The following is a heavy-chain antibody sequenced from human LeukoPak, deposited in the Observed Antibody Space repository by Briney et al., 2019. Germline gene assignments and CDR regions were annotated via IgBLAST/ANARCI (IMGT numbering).Heavy chain of an antibody. D-gene: IGHD6-6*01. CDR1: GFTFSSYG. V-gene: IGHV3-30*02. J-gene: IGHJ3*02. Sequence: GGSLRLSCAASGFTFSSYGMHWVRQAPGKGLEWVAFIRYDGSNKYYADSVKGRFTISRDNSKNTLYLQMNSLGAEDTAVYYCAKISEYSSFDDAFDIWGQGTMVTVSS. CDR3: AKISEYSSFDDAFDI. CDR2: IRYDGSNK.